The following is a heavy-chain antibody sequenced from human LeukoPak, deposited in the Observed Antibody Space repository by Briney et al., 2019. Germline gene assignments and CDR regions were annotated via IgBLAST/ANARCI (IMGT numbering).Heavy chain of an antibody. D-gene: IGHD2-15*01. V-gene: IGHV3-13*01. J-gene: IGHJ4*02. CDR3: ARAGLGGSVDY. CDR1: GFTFSSYD. Sequence: GGSLRLSCAASGFTFSSYDMHWVRQATGKGLEWVSAIGTAGDTYYPGSVKGRFTISRENAKNSLYLQMNSLRAEDTAVYYCARAGLGGSVDYWCQGTLVTVSS. CDR2: IGTAGDT.